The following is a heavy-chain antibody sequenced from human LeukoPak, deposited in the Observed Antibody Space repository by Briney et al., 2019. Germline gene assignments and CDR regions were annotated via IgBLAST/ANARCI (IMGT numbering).Heavy chain of an antibody. CDR1: GFTFSRNW. Sequence: GGSLRLSCAASGFTFSRNWMSWVRQAPGKGLEWVANIKEDGSEKYYVDSVKGRLTISRDNAKNPLYLQMNSLRAEDTAVYYCARVTTIFGVLKYYYYMDVWGKGTTVTVSS. CDR2: IKEDGSEK. D-gene: IGHD3-3*01. CDR3: ARVTTIFGVLKYYYYMDV. V-gene: IGHV3-7*01. J-gene: IGHJ6*03.